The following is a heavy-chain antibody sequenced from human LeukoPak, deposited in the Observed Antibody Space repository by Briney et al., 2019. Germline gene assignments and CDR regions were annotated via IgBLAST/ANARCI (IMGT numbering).Heavy chain of an antibody. CDR1: GFTFDDYA. J-gene: IGHJ5*02. D-gene: IGHD6-13*01. Sequence: GGSLRLSCAASGFTFDDYAMHWVRQAPGKGLEWVSVISWDGGSTYYADSVKGRFTISRDSSKKSLYLQMNSLRDEDTALYYCTKGHGYASSWSPFDPWGQGTLVTVSS. V-gene: IGHV3-43D*03. CDR2: ISWDGGST. CDR3: TKGHGYASSWSPFDP.